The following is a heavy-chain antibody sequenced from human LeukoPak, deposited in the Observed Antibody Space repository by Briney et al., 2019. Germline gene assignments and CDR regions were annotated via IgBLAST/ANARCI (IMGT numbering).Heavy chain of an antibody. V-gene: IGHV3-30*02. CDR1: GFIFSTYG. J-gene: IGHJ4*02. Sequence: GGSLRLSCAASGFIFSTYGMHWVRQAPGKGLEWVAFIRYDGSNKYYADSAKGRFTISRDNSKNTLYLQMNSLRAEDTAVYYCANNYYDSKGSFDYWGQGTLVTVSS. CDR2: IRYDGSNK. D-gene: IGHD3-22*01. CDR3: ANNYYDSKGSFDY.